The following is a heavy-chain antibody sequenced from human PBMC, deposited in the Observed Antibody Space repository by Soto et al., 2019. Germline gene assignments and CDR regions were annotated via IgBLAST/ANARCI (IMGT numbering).Heavy chain of an antibody. D-gene: IGHD2-2*01. Sequence: PSETLSLTCAVYGGSISNGGYSWSWIRQPPGKCLEWIGYLYHSGTTYYSPSLKSRVIISVDTSKNQFSLKLSSVTAADTAVYYCARGGPPYCSSASCHNNWFDPWGQGTLVTVSS. J-gene: IGHJ5*02. V-gene: IGHV4-30-2*01. CDR3: ARGGPPYCSSASCHNNWFDP. CDR1: GGSISNGGYS. CDR2: LYHSGTT.